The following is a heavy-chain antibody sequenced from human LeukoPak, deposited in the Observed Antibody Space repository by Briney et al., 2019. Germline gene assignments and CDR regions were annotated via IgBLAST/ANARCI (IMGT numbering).Heavy chain of an antibody. CDR2: IYSDGGT. CDR3: ARDGGFGGPGGDNWFDS. V-gene: IGHV3-66*02. D-gene: IGHD3-16*01. Sequence: GGSLRLSCAASGFTVSAKYMSWVRQGPGMGLDWISSIYSDGGTNYADSVKGRFTISRDNSKNTLYLQMNSLRPEDTAVYYCARDGGFGGPGGDNWFDSWGQGALVTVSS. CDR1: GFTVSAKY. J-gene: IGHJ5*01.